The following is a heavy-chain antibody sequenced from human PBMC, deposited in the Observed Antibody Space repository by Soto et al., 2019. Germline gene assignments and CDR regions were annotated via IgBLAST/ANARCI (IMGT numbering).Heavy chain of an antibody. V-gene: IGHV2-5*02. J-gene: IGHJ4*02. D-gene: IGHD3-22*01. CDR1: GFSLSTSGVG. CDR3: ALGLDYYDSSGYSLNY. Sequence: GSGPTLVNPTQTLTLTCTFSGFSLSTSGVGVGWIRQPPGKALEWLALIYWDDDKRYSPSLKSRLTITKDTSKNQVVLTMTNMDPVDTATYYCALGLDYYDSSGYSLNYWGQGTLVTVSS. CDR2: IYWDDDK.